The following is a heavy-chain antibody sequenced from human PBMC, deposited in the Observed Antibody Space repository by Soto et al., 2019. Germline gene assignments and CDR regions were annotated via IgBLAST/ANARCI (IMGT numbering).Heavy chain of an antibody. V-gene: IGHV3-23*01. CDR3: VKRGRNWGAFDF. CDR1: GFILNNYA. CDR2: IGGTDGDSDGVP. Sequence: VQLLESGGDLVQPGGSLRLSCVASGFILNNYAMSWVRQAPGQGLEWVSTIGGTDGDSDGVPWYEDSVKGRFTISRDSSANNLFLHMDNLGADDSALYYCVKRGRNWGAFDFGGQGTTVVVSS. J-gene: IGHJ3*01. D-gene: IGHD7-27*01.